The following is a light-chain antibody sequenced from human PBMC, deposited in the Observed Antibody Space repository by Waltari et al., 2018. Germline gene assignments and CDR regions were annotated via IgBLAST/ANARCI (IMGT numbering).Light chain of an antibody. V-gene: IGKV3-20*01. CDR3: QQYGSSPLT. J-gene: IGKJ1*01. Sequence: DIVLTQSPGTLSLSPGERATLSCRASQSVSSSYLAWYQQKPGQAPRLLIFGVSSRATGTPDRFSGDGSGTDFTLTINRLEPEDFAVYFCQQYGSSPLTFGQGTKVEIK. CDR2: GVS. CDR1: QSVSSSY.